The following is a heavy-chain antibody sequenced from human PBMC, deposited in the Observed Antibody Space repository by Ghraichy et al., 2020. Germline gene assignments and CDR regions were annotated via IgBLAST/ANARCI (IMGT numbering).Heavy chain of an antibody. CDR1: GGSISSSSYY. D-gene: IGHD5-12*01. J-gene: IGHJ4*02. CDR2: IYYSGST. V-gene: IGHV4-39*02. CDR3: AREYSGYDAFDY. Sequence: SETLSLTCTVSGGSISSSSYYWGWIRQPPGKGLEWIGSIYYSGSTYYNPSLKSRVTISVDTSKNQFSLKLSSVTAADTAAYYCAREYSGYDAFDYWSQGTLVTVSS.